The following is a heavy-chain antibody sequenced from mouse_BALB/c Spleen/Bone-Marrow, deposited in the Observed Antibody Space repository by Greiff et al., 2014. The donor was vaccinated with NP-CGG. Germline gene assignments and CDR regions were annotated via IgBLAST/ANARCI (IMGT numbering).Heavy chain of an antibody. D-gene: IGHD1-1*01. CDR1: GFNIKDTY. Sequence: EVNVVESGAELVKPGASVKLSCTASGFNIKDTYMHWVKQRPEQGLEWIGRTDPANGNTKYDPKFQGKATITADTSSNTAYLQLSSLTSEDTAVYYCARYYYGSSYFDYWGQGTTLTVPS. CDR2: TDPANGNT. V-gene: IGHV14-3*02. J-gene: IGHJ2*01. CDR3: ARYYYGSSYFDY.